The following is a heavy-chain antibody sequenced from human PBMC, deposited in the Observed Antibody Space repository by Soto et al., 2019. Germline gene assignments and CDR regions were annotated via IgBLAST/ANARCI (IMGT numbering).Heavy chain of an antibody. J-gene: IGHJ6*02. V-gene: IGHV1-46*01. CDR3: ARDQSVLLWFGEFPHYYYYYGMDL. Sequence: QVQLVQSGAEVKKPGTSVKVSCKASGYTFTNYYIHWVRQAPGQGLEWMGIINPKSGGTTYAQKFQGRITMTGDTSTSTVYMELNSLGSEDTAVYYCARDQSVLLWFGEFPHYYYYYGMDLWGQGTTVTVSS. CDR2: INPKSGGT. CDR1: GYTFTNYY. D-gene: IGHD3-10*01.